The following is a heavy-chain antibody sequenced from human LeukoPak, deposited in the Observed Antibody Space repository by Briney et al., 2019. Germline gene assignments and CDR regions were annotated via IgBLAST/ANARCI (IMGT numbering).Heavy chain of an antibody. V-gene: IGHV3-64D*06. CDR3: VAGLFDP. CDR1: GFPFITYV. J-gene: IGHJ5*02. CDR2: ISSNGGST. Sequence: GGSLRLSCLASGFPFITYVMHWVRQAPGKGLEYVSGISSNGGSTYYAGSVKGRLTISRDNSKNKLYLQMSSLRADDTAVYYCVAGLFDPWGQGTLVTVSS.